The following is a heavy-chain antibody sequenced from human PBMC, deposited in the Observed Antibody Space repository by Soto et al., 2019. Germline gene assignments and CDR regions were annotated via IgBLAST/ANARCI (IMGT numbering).Heavy chain of an antibody. CDR1: GFTFSSYA. Sequence: PGGSLRLSCAASGFTFSSYAMSWVRQAPGKGLEWVSAISGSGGSTYYADSVKGRFTISRDNSKNTLYLQMNSLRAEDTAVYYCAKAPSPCSGGSCYVDYWGQGALVTVSS. CDR3: AKAPSPCSGGSCYVDY. CDR2: ISGSGGST. J-gene: IGHJ4*02. D-gene: IGHD2-15*01. V-gene: IGHV3-23*01.